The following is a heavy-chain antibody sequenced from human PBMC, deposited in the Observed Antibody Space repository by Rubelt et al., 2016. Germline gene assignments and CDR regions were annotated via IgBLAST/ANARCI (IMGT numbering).Heavy chain of an antibody. CDR2: INHSGST. CDR3: ARGRRGSSSWLGRDYYGMDV. J-gene: IGHJ6*02. Sequence: QVQLQQWGAGLLKPSETLSLTCAVYGGSFSGYYWSWIRQPPGKGLEWIGEINHSGSTNYNPSLKSRVTISVDTSEIQFSLKLSSVTAADTAVYYCARGRRGSSSWLGRDYYGMDVWGQGTTVTVSS. CDR1: GGSFSGYY. V-gene: IGHV4-34*01. D-gene: IGHD6-13*01.